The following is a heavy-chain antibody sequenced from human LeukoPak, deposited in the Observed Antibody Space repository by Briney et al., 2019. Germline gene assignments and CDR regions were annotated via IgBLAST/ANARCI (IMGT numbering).Heavy chain of an antibody. CDR1: GFTFSSYW. D-gene: IGHD3-10*01. Sequence: GGSLRLSCAASGFTFSSYWMSWVRPAPGKGLEWVANIKQDGSEKYYVVSVKGRFTISRDNAKNSLYLQMDSLRAEDTAVYYCARDRVEWFGELLTDYWGQGTLVSVSS. CDR3: ARDRVEWFGELLTDY. V-gene: IGHV3-7*03. J-gene: IGHJ4*02. CDR2: IKQDGSEK.